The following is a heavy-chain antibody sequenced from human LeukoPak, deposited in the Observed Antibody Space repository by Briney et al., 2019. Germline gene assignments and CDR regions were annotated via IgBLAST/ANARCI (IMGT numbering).Heavy chain of an antibody. Sequence: ASVKVSCKASGYTFTSYGISWVRQAPGQGLEWMGWISAYNGNTNYAQKLQGRVTITTDTSPSTAYMELRSLRSDDTAGYYCARTPFALTGFYYWGQGALVTVSS. CDR2: ISAYNGNT. D-gene: IGHD2-8*02. J-gene: IGHJ4*02. CDR1: GYTFTSYG. V-gene: IGHV1-18*01. CDR3: ARTPFALTGFYY.